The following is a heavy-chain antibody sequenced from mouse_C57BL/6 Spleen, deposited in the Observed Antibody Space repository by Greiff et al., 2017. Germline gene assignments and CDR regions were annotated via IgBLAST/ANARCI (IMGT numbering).Heavy chain of an antibody. CDR3: ARPSSGYVWCAY. Sequence: QVQLQQPGAELVKPGASVTLSCKASGYTFTRYWMQWVKPRPGQGLEWIGAIDPSDSYTNYNQKFKGKATLTVDTSSSTAYMQLSILTSEDTAVYYGARPSSGYVWCAYWGQGTLGTVSA. V-gene: IGHV1-50*01. CDR1: GYTFTRYW. CDR2: IDPSDSYT. D-gene: IGHD3-2*02. J-gene: IGHJ3*01.